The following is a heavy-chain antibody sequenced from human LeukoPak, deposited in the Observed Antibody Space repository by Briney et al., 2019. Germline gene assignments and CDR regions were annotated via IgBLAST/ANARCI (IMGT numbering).Heavy chain of an antibody. CDR3: ARRRVSGRYYYYGMDV. V-gene: IGHV4-59*01. D-gene: IGHD3-10*01. Sequence: PSETLSLTCTVSGGSISSYYWSWIRQPPGKGLEWIGYIYYSGSTNYNPSLKSRVTISVDTSKNQFSLKLSSVTAADTAVYCCARRRVSGRYYYYGMDVWGQGTTVTVSS. CDR1: GGSISSYY. J-gene: IGHJ6*02. CDR2: IYYSGST.